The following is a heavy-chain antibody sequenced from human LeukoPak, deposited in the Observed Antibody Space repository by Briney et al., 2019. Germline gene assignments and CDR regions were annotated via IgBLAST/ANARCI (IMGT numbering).Heavy chain of an antibody. Sequence: SETLSLTCTVSGDSISSTTYYWGFIRQPPGKGLEWIGSIYYRGNTYYNPSLKSRVTISVDTSNNQFSLKLSSVTAADTAVYYCARLYSGTRPPDYWGQGTLVTVCS. CDR2: IYYRGNT. V-gene: IGHV4-39*01. CDR1: GDSISSTTYY. CDR3: ARLYSGTRPPDY. D-gene: IGHD6-6*01. J-gene: IGHJ4*02.